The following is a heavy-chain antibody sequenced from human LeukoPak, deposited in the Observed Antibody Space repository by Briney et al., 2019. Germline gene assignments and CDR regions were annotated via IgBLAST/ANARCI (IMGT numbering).Heavy chain of an antibody. V-gene: IGHV1-2*02. J-gene: IGHJ6*02. CDR1: GYTFTGYY. D-gene: IGHD3-9*01. CDR2: INPKSGGT. CDR3: ATGPDILTGYFGHYGMDV. Sequence: ASVKVSCKASGYTFTGYYMHWVRQAPGQGLEWMGWINPKSGGTNYAQKFQGRVTKTRDTSISTAYMELSRLRSDDTAVYYCATGPDILTGYFGHYGMDVWGQGTTVTVS.